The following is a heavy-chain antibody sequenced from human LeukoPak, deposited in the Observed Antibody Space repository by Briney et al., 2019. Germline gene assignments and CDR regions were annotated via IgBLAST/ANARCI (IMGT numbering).Heavy chain of an antibody. Sequence: SVKVSCKASGGTFSSYAISWVRQAPGQGLEWMGRIIPILGIANYAQKFKGRVTITADKSTSTVYMELSSLRSEDTAVYYCARSGIAVAAPFDYWGQGTLVTVSS. D-gene: IGHD6-19*01. V-gene: IGHV1-69*04. J-gene: IGHJ4*02. CDR2: IIPILGIA. CDR3: ARSGIAVAAPFDY. CDR1: GGTFSSYA.